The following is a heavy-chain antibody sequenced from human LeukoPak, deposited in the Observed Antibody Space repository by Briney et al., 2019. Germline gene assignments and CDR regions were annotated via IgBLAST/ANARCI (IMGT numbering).Heavy chain of an antibody. J-gene: IGHJ3*02. D-gene: IGHD1-26*01. CDR2: ISRSSNYI. CDR3: AKGGSYYPHGTFDI. V-gene: IGHV3-21*01. CDR1: GFTFSDYS. Sequence: PGGSLRLSCAASGFTFSDYSMNWVRQAPGKGLEWVSSISRSSNYINYDDSVKGRFTLSRENAKNSLYLQRNSLSAEAMAFYYCAKGGSYYPHGTFDIWGQGTMVTVSS.